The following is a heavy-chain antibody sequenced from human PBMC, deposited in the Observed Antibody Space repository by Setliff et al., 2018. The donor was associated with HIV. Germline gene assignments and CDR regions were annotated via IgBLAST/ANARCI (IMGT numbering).Heavy chain of an antibody. V-gene: IGHV4-61*09. CDR2: IYTSGST. Sequence: SETLSLTCTVSGGSISSGSYYWSWIRQPAGKGLEWIGHIYTSGSTNYNPSLKSRLTISVDTSKKQFSLNLSSVTAADTAVYYCARDAGGSVGNYYFDYWGQGTLVTVSS. CDR3: ARDAGGSVGNYYFDY. J-gene: IGHJ4*02. D-gene: IGHD2-15*01. CDR1: GGSISSGSYY.